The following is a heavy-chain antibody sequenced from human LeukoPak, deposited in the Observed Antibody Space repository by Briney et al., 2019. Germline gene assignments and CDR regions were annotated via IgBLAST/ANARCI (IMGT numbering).Heavy chain of an antibody. D-gene: IGHD3-22*01. Sequence: GGSLRLSCAASGFTVSSNYMSWVRQAPGKGLEWVSVIYSGGSTYYADSVKGRFTISRDNSKNTLYLQMNSLRAEDTAVYYCARDRPPTMIDSGWFDPWGQGTLVTVSS. CDR2: IYSGGST. V-gene: IGHV3-53*01. J-gene: IGHJ5*02. CDR3: ARDRPPTMIDSGWFDP. CDR1: GFTVSSNY.